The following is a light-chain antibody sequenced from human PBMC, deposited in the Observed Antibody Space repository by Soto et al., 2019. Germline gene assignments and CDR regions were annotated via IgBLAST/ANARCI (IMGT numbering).Light chain of an antibody. CDR3: LQYDSYSWA. Sequence: IQMTQSPSALSASVGDTVTITCRASRSISDWLAWYQQKPGKAPKLLIFDASNLRSGVPSRFSGSGSGTEFTLTISSLQPDDFATYYCLQYDSYSWAFGQGTKVEIK. V-gene: IGKV1-5*01. J-gene: IGKJ1*01. CDR2: DAS. CDR1: RSISDW.